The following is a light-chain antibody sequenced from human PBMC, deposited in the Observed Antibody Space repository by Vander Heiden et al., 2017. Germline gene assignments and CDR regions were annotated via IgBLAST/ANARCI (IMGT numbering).Light chain of an antibody. Sequence: QSALTQPASVSGSPGQTITRPCTVTSSDIGGYNLVSWYQQHPGKAPKVLIYESSKRPSGVSNRFSASKSGNTASLTISGLQAEDEADYFCCSYAGSYTLEVFGGGTKLTVL. V-gene: IGLV2-23*01. CDR3: CSYAGSYTLEV. J-gene: IGLJ2*01. CDR1: SSDIGGYNL. CDR2: ESS.